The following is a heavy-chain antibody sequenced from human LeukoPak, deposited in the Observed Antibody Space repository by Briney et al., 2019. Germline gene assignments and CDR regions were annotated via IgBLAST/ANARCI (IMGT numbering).Heavy chain of an antibody. CDR2: IRYDGSNK. CDR1: GFTFSSYG. CDR3: AKPHVDTAMVFDY. D-gene: IGHD5-18*01. Sequence: GGSLRLSCAASGFTFSSYGMHWVRQAPGKGLEWVAFIRYDGSNKYYADSVKGRFTISRDNSKNTLYLQMNSLRAEDTAVYYCAKPHVDTAMVFDYWGQGTLVTVSS. V-gene: IGHV3-30*02. J-gene: IGHJ4*02.